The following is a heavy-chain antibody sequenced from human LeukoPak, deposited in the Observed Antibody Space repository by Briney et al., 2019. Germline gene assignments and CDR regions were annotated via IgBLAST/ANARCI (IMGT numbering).Heavy chain of an antibody. J-gene: IGHJ4*02. CDR3: ARDGSFTSGSYFDS. CDR1: GFPFSSYE. Sequence: GGSLRLSCAASGFPFSSYEMNWVRQGPGKGPEWVAYISGDGHTVFYGYSLKGRFTISRDNAKNPLYLQINNLRAEDTATYYCARDGSFTSGSYFDSWGQGTLVTVSS. CDR2: ISGDGHTV. D-gene: IGHD6-19*01. V-gene: IGHV3-48*03.